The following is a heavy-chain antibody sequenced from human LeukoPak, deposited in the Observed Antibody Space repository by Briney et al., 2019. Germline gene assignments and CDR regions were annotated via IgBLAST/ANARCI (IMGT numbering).Heavy chain of an antibody. Sequence: GGSLRLSCAASGFAVSSNYMSWVRQAPGKGLEWGSVIYSGGSTYYADSVKGRFTISRDNSKNTLYLQMNSLRAEDTAVYYCARDSMSAAAGYYYGMDVWGQGTTVTVSS. CDR2: IYSGGST. CDR3: ARDSMSAAAGYYYGMDV. D-gene: IGHD6-13*01. CDR1: GFAVSSNY. V-gene: IGHV3-66*01. J-gene: IGHJ6*02.